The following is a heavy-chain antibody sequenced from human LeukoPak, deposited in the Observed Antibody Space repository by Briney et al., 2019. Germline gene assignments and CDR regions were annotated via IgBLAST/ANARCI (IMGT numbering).Heavy chain of an antibody. D-gene: IGHD6-13*01. J-gene: IGHJ5*02. CDR3: AKLSRLAAAGTLWFDP. Sequence: PGGSLRLSCAASGFTFSSYAMSWVRQAPGKGLEWVSAISGSGGSIYYADSVKGRFTISRDNSKNTLYLQMNSLRAEDTAVYYCAKLSRLAAAGTLWFDPWGQGTLVTVSS. CDR1: GFTFSSYA. V-gene: IGHV3-23*01. CDR2: ISGSGGSI.